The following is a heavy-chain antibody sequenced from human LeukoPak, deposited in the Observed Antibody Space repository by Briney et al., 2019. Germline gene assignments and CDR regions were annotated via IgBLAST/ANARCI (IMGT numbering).Heavy chain of an antibody. Sequence: PGGSLRLSCAASGFTFSSYDFHWVRQPIGKGLKWVSDIGTAGDTYYPGSVKGRFTMSRENAKNSLYLQMNSLRAGDTAVYYCARLREAAFDIWGRGTMVTVSS. D-gene: IGHD1-26*01. V-gene: IGHV3-13*04. J-gene: IGHJ3*02. CDR1: GFTFSSYD. CDR3: ARLREAAFDI. CDR2: IGTAGDT.